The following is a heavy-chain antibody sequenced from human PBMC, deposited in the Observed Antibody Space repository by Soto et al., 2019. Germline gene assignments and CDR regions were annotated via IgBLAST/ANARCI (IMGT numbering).Heavy chain of an antibody. CDR3: ASWVEVSLDYFDS. Sequence: QVQLQESGPGLVKPSQTLSLTCTVSGGSISNGYYYWSWVRQNPGKGLEWIGHIYHSGRTYYNPSLKSRVTXSXDXSKNQFSLNLSSVTAADTAVYYCASWVEVSLDYFDSWGQGTPVTVSS. V-gene: IGHV4-31*03. CDR1: GGSISNGYYY. D-gene: IGHD2-15*01. J-gene: IGHJ4*02. CDR2: IYHSGRT.